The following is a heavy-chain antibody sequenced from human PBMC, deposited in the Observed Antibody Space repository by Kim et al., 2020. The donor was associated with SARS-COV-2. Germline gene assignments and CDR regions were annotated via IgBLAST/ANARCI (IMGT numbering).Heavy chain of an antibody. Sequence: ASVKVSCKASGYTFTSYYMHWVRQAPGQGLEWMGIINPSGGSTSYAQKFQGRVTMTRDTSTSTVYMELGSLRSEDTAVYYCARDLSRFVDLWGIVGASPLSNGMDVWGQGTTVTVSS. CDR1: GYTFTSYY. D-gene: IGHD1-26*01. CDR3: ARDLSRFVDLWGIVGASPLSNGMDV. J-gene: IGHJ6*02. CDR2: INPSGGST. V-gene: IGHV1-46*01.